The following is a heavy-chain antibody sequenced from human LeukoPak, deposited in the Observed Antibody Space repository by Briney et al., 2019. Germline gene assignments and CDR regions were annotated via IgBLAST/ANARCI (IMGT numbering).Heavy chain of an antibody. CDR1: GYTFTGYY. D-gene: IGHD3-22*01. CDR3: AREGSYDSSGYYSG. J-gene: IGHJ4*02. CDR2: INPNSGGT. V-gene: IGHV1-2*02. Sequence: ASVKVSCKASGYTFTGYYMHWVRQAPGQGLEWMGWINPNSGGTNYAQKFQGRVTMTRDTSISTAYMELSRLRPDDTAVYYCAREGSYDSSGYYSGWGQGTLVTVSS.